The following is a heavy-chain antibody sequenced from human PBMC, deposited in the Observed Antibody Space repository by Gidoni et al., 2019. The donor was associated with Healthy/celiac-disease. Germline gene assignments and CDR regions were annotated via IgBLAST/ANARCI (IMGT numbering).Heavy chain of an antibody. CDR1: AFTFSSYA. CDR2: ISGSGGST. V-gene: IGHV3-23*01. Sequence: EVQLLESGGGLVQPGGSLRLSCAASAFTFSSYAMSWVRQAPGKGLEWVSAISGSGGSTYYADTVKGRFTISRDNSKNTLYLQMNSLRAEDTAVYYCAKGVYYDYVWGSYRHDAFDIWGQGTMVTVSS. J-gene: IGHJ3*02. CDR3: AKGVYYDYVWGSYRHDAFDI. D-gene: IGHD3-16*02.